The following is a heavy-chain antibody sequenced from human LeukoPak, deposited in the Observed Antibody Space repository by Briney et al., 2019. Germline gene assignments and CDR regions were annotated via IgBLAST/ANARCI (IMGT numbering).Heavy chain of an antibody. D-gene: IGHD3-10*01. J-gene: IGHJ4*02. CDR2: INHSGST. V-gene: IGHV4-34*01. Sequence: TSETLSLTCAVYGGSFSGYYWSWIRQPPGKGLEWIGEINHSGSTNYNPSLKSRVTISVDTSKNQFSLKLSSVTAADTAVYYCAREGDYYYGSGSYYFDYWGQGTLVTVSS. CDR3: AREGDYYYGSGSYYFDY. CDR1: GGSFSGYY.